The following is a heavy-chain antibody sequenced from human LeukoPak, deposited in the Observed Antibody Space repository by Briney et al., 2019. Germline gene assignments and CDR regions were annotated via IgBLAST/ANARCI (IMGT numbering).Heavy chain of an antibody. Sequence: PGGSLRLSCAASGFTFSSYGMNWVRQAPGKGLEWVSSISSSSSYIYYADSVKGRFTISRDDAKNSLYLQMSSLRAEDTAVYYCARDGYYDLWSGYYRNDYYYYMDVWGKGTTVTVSS. V-gene: IGHV3-21*01. J-gene: IGHJ6*03. CDR2: ISSSSSYI. CDR1: GFTFSSYG. CDR3: ARDGYYDLWSGYYRNDYYYYMDV. D-gene: IGHD3-3*01.